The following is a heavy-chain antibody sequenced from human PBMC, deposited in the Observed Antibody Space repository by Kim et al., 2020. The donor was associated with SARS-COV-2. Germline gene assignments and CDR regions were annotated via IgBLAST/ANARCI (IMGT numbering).Heavy chain of an antibody. V-gene: IGHV4-39*01. CDR1: GGSISSSSGCY. D-gene: IGHD3-3*01. CDR3: ARNRGIPVFAVFMMGWFDS. J-gene: IGHJ5*01. CDR2: IDYNGKS. Sequence: SETLSLTCSVSGGSISSSSGCYWGWIRQPPGKGLEWIGSIDYNGKSYYNPSLQSQVRISVDTSKTQLSLKLPSVTAADTAVYYCARNRGIPVFAVFMMGWFDSWGQGTRVTVSS.